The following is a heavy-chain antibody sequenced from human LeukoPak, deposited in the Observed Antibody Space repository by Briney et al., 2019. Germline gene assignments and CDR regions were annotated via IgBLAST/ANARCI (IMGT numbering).Heavy chain of an antibody. CDR1: GGTFSSYP. V-gene: IGHV1-69*13. CDR3: ARVTQRDSNLYGMDV. J-gene: IGHJ6*02. D-gene: IGHD4-11*01. CDR2: IIPMFGTT. Sequence: SVKVSCKASGGTFSSYPISWVRQAPGQGLAWMGGIIPMFGTTNYALKFQGRFTITADESTGTAYMELSSLKSEDTAVYYCARVTQRDSNLYGMDVWGQGTTVTVSS.